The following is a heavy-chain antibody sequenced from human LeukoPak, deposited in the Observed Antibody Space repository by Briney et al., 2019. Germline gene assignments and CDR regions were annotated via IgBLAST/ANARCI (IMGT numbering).Heavy chain of an antibody. J-gene: IGHJ6*02. D-gene: IGHD5-18*01. V-gene: IGHV1-2*02. CDR2: INPNSGGT. CDR3: ARDIGGYSYGFYGMDV. CDR1: GYTFTGYY. Sequence: ASVKVSCKASGYTFTGYYMHWVRQAPGQGLEWMGWINPNSGGTNYAQKFQGRVTMTRDTSISTAYMELSRLRSDDTAVYYCARDIGGYSYGFYGMDVWGQGTTVTVSS.